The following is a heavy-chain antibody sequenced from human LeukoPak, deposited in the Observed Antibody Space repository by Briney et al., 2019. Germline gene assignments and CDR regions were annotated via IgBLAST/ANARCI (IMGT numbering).Heavy chain of an antibody. CDR1: GGTFSSYA. D-gene: IGHD4-17*01. V-gene: IGHV1-69*13. CDR2: IIPIFGTA. Sequence: VASVKVSCKASGGTFSSYAISWVRQAPGQGLEWMGGIIPIFGTANYAQKFQGRVTITADESTSTAYMELSSLRSEDTAVYYCARIHDYGDYRGPYYYYGMDVWGRGTTVTVSS. CDR3: ARIHDYGDYRGPYYYYGMDV. J-gene: IGHJ6*02.